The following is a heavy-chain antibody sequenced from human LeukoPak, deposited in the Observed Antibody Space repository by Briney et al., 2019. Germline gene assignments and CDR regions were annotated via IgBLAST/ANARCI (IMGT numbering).Heavy chain of an antibody. CDR2: IGARSET. D-gene: IGHD6-19*01. CDR1: GFGLNNYG. CDR3: AAGKFGTGWDS. V-gene: IGHV3-23*01. J-gene: IGHJ4*02. Sequence: GGSLRLSCAASGFGLNNYGVNWVRPAPGKGLEWVSGIGARSETYSADAVKGRFTISRDNSKNTVFLQMNSLKGDDTAVYYCAAGKFGTGWDSWGQGTLVTVSS.